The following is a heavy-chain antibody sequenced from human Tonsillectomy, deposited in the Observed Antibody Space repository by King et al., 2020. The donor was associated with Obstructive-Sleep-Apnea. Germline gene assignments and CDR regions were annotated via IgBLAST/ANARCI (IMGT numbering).Heavy chain of an antibody. D-gene: IGHD3-22*01. Sequence: QLVQSGAEVKKTGESLKISCKGSGYTFTSYWIGWVRQMPGKGLEWMGIIYPGDSDTRYSPSFQGQVTISADKSISTAYLQWSSLKASDTAMYYCVRPGDYYDSSCSYFQHWGQGTLVTVSS. CDR1: GYTFTSYW. CDR3: VRPGDYYDSSCSYFQH. J-gene: IGHJ1*01. V-gene: IGHV5-51*01. CDR2: IYPGDSDT.